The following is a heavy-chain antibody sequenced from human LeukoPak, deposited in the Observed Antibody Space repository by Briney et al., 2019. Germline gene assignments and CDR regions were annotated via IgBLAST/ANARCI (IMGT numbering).Heavy chain of an antibody. J-gene: IGHJ4*02. D-gene: IGHD2-21*01. CDR3: ARIRCGHSGSLCYNH. CDR1: GVSINDYY. CDR2: ISQTEGT. V-gene: IGHV4-34*01. Sequence: PSEALSLTCGVFGVSINDYYWSWIRQSPGKGLEWIGEISQTEGTRYNPSLESRVTMSVGTSENRLSLKLIFVTAADTAVYYRARIRCGHSGSLCYNHWGLGTLVTVSS.